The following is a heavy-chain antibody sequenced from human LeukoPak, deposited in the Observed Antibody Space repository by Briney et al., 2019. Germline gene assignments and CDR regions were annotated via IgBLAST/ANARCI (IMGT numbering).Heavy chain of an antibody. J-gene: IGHJ4*02. V-gene: IGHV1-46*01. CDR1: GYTFTSYY. CDR3: ARTGGMEYYDFTFDY. CDR2: INPSGGST. Sequence: ASVKVSCTASGYTFTSYYMHWVRQAPGQGLEWMGIINPSGGSTSYAQKFQGRVTMTRDTSTSTVYMELSSLRSEDTAVYYCARTGGMEYYDFTFDYWGQGTLVTVSS. D-gene: IGHD3-3*01.